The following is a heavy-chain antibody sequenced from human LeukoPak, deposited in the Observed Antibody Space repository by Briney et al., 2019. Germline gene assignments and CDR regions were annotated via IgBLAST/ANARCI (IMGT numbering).Heavy chain of an antibody. CDR3: ARSRGISWYYYYMDV. V-gene: IGHV4-34*01. D-gene: IGHD2-15*01. J-gene: IGHJ6*03. CDR1: GGSFSGYY. CDR2: INHSGST. Sequence: SETLSLTCAVYGGSFSGYYWSWIRQPPGKGLEWIGEINHSGSTNYNPSLKSRVTISVDTSKNQFSLQLSSVTAADTAVYYCARSRGISWYYYYMDVWGKGTTVTVSS.